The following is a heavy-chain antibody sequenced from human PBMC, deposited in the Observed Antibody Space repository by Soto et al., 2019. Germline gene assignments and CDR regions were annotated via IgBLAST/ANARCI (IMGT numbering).Heavy chain of an antibody. CDR1: GFTFSSYA. D-gene: IGHD2-2*01. Sequence: GGSLRPSCAGSGFTFSSYAMTWVRQAPGKGLEWVSTLSDNGGHTYYADSVKGRFTISRDNSKNTLYLQMNSLRAEDTAVYYCAKDSQSVLVSAARVYGMDVGCQGTTVTVSS. V-gene: IGHV3-23*01. CDR3: AKDSQSVLVSAARVYGMDV. J-gene: IGHJ6*02. CDR2: LSDNGGHT.